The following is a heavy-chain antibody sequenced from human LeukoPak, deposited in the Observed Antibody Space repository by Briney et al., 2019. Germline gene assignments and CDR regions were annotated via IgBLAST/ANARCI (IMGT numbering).Heavy chain of an antibody. CDR1: GYTFTSYG. Sequence: GASVKVSCKASGYTFTSYGISWVRQAPGQGLEWMGWISAYNGNTNYAQKLQGRVTMTTDTSTSTAYMELRSLRSDDTAVYYCARSGYCSGGSCYFYGMDVWGRGTTVTVSS. CDR3: ARSGYCSGGSCYFYGMDV. D-gene: IGHD2-15*01. V-gene: IGHV1-18*01. J-gene: IGHJ6*02. CDR2: ISAYNGNT.